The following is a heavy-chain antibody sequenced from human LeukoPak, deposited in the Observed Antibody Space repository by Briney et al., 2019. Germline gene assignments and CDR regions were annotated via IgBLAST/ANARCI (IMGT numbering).Heavy chain of an antibody. CDR2: LYSGSST. V-gene: IGHV3-53*01. CDR3: ARVGDHFQLYLDL. J-gene: IGHJ2*01. Sequence: GGSLRLSCAASGFTVSTNYMNWVRQAPGKGLEWVSILYSGSSTYYADSVEGRFIVSRDSSKNTLSLQMNGLRAEDTAVYYCARVGDHFQLYLDLWGRGTLVTVSS. CDR1: GFTVSTNY. D-gene: IGHD3-3*02.